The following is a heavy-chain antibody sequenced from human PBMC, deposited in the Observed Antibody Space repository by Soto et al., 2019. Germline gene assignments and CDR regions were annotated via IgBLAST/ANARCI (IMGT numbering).Heavy chain of an antibody. D-gene: IGHD2-15*01. V-gene: IGHV4-39*07. Sequence: SETLSLTCTVSGGSISSSSYYWGWIRQPPGKGLEWIGSIYYSGKTYYNPSLKSRVTISVDRSKNQFSLKLSSVTAADTAVYYCARGQVVAAQHWGQGTLVTVSS. CDR1: GGSISSSSYY. CDR3: ARGQVVAAQH. CDR2: IYYSGKT. J-gene: IGHJ4*02.